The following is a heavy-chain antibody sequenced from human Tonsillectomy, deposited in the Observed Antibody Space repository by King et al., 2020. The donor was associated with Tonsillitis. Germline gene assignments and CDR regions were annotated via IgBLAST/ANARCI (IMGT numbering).Heavy chain of an antibody. V-gene: IGHV4-39*01. J-gene: IGHJ3*02. D-gene: IGHD1-26*01. Sequence: QLQESGPGLVKPSETLSLTCTVSGGSISSNYYYWGWIRQPPGKGLEWIGSIHYSGSTYYNPSLKSRVTISVATSKNQFSLKLSSVTAADTAVYYCARPQWELRLQTTFDIWGQGTVVTVSS. CDR1: GGSISSNYYY. CDR3: ARPQWELRLQTTFDI. CDR2: IHYSGST.